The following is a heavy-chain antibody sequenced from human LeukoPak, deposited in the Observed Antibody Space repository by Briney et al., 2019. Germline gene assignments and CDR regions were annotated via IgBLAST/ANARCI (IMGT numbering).Heavy chain of an antibody. CDR3: ARDRGLHDAFDI. CDR1: GGSFSGYY. J-gene: IGHJ3*02. V-gene: IGHV4-59*01. CDR2: IYYSGST. D-gene: IGHD3-10*01. Sequence: PSETLSLTCAVYGGSFSGYYWSWIRQPPGKGLEWIGYIYYSGSTNYNPSLKSRVTISVDTSKNQFSLKLSSVTAADTAVYYCARDRGLHDAFDIWGQGTMVTVSS.